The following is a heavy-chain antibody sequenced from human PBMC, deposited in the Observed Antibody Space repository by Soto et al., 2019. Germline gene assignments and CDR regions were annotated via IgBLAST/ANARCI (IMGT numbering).Heavy chain of an antibody. CDR3: AKDIGDYGDYIHYFDY. J-gene: IGHJ4*02. CDR1: GSTFSSYA. V-gene: IGHV3-23*01. CDR2: ISGSGGST. D-gene: IGHD4-17*01. Sequence: PGGSLRLSCAAPGSTFSSYAMSWVRQAPGKGLEWVSAISGSGGSTYYADSVKGRFTISRDNSKNTLYLQMNSLRAEDTAVYYCAKDIGDYGDYIHYFDYWGQGTLVTVSS.